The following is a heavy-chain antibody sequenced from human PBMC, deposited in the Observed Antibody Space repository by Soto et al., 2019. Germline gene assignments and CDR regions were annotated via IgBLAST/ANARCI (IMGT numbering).Heavy chain of an antibody. V-gene: IGHV4-59*01. CDR1: GGSISSYY. J-gene: IGHJ4*02. Sequence: SETLSLTCTVSGGSISSYYWSWIRQPPGKGLEWIGYIYYSGSTNYNPSLKSRVTISVDTSKNQFSLKLSSVTAADTAVYYCARGYSSGWLIDYWGQGTLVTVYS. CDR2: IYYSGST. D-gene: IGHD6-19*01. CDR3: ARGYSSGWLIDY.